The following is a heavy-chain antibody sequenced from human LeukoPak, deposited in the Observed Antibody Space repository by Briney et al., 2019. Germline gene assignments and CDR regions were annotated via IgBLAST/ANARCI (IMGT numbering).Heavy chain of an antibody. V-gene: IGHV3-30-3*02. Sequence: QPGGSLRLSCAASGFTFSCCAIHWVRQAPGRGLEWVAVISSDENTKFYADSVKGRFTVYRDNSKKTVWLQMNSLRAEDTAVYYCAKKGGSSGRYDYLDYWGQGTLVTVSS. CDR2: ISSDENTK. CDR1: GFTFSCCA. CDR3: AKKGGSSGRYDYLDY. J-gene: IGHJ4*02. D-gene: IGHD6-19*01.